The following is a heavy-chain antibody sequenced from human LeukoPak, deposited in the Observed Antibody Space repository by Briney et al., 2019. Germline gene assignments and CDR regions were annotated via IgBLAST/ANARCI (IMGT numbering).Heavy chain of an antibody. V-gene: IGHV1-46*01. D-gene: IGHD6-13*01. CDR1: GYTFTSYY. Sequence: ASVKVSCKASGYTFTSYYMHWVRQAPGQGLEWMGINSPSGGSTSYAQKFQGRVTMTRDTSTSTVYMELSSLRSEDTAVYYCARDMGSSSWSLQMNFDYWGQGTLVTVSS. CDR2: NSPSGGST. J-gene: IGHJ4*02. CDR3: ARDMGSSSWSLQMNFDY.